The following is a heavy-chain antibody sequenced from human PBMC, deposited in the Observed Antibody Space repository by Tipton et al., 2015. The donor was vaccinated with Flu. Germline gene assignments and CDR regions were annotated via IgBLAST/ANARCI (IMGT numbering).Heavy chain of an antibody. J-gene: IGHJ6*02. Sequence: QLVQSGGGLIQPGGSLRLSCAASGFTVSSNYMSWVRQAPGKGLEWVSVTYSGDRTYSADSVKGRFTISRDNSKNTIYLQMNSLRVEDTAVYYCASVTGASTAYGLAVWGQGTTVTVSS. CDR2: TYSGDRT. CDR3: ASVTGASTAYGLAV. CDR1: GFTVSSNY. V-gene: IGHV3-53*01. D-gene: IGHD3-10*01.